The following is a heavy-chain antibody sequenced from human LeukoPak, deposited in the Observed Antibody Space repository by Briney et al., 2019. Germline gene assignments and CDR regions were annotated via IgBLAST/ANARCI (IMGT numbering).Heavy chain of an antibody. V-gene: IGHV4-30-4*01. CDR1: GDSISRGDHY. CDR3: ARMVRGGPDDY. CDR2: INHSGST. D-gene: IGHD3-10*01. J-gene: IGHJ4*02. Sequence: SETLSLTCTVSGDSISRGDHYWSWIRQPPGKGLEWIGEINHSGSTNYNPSLKSRVTISVDTSKNQFSLKLSSVTAADTAVYYRARMVRGGPDDYWGQGTLVTVSS.